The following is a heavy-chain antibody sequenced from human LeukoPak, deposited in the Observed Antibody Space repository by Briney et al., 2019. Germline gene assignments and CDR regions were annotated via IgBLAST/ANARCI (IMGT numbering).Heavy chain of an antibody. CDR3: AKDTCGADCYSHYDH. D-gene: IGHD2-21*02. Sequence: GASLRLSCAASVFTFSSYTLSWVRQAPGKGLEWISAIRGSGTSTYYAASVMGRFTISRDNSRNTLYLQMNSLRAEDTAVYYCAKDTCGADCYSHYDHWGQGTLVTVSS. J-gene: IGHJ4*02. CDR2: IRGSGTST. CDR1: VFTFSSYT. V-gene: IGHV3-23*01.